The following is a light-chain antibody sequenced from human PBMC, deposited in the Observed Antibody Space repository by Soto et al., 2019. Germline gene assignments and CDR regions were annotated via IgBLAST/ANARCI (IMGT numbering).Light chain of an antibody. V-gene: IGLV2-14*01. Sequence: QSVLTQPASVSGSPGQSITFSCTGTSSDIGVYNYVSWYQQHPGKAPKLMIYEVNNRPSGVSNRFSGSKSGNTASLTISGLQAEDEADYYCSSYTTSNTHVFGTGTKVTVL. CDR1: SSDIGVYNY. J-gene: IGLJ1*01. CDR2: EVN. CDR3: SSYTTSNTHV.